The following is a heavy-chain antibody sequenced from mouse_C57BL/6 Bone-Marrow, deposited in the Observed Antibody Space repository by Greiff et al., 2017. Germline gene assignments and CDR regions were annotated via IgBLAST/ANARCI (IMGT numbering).Heavy chain of an antibody. CDR3: TRRRRWLRQRGNYFDY. CDR2: IRNKANNHAT. Sequence: EVQLVESGGGLVQPGGSMKLSCAASGFTFSDAWMDWVRQSPEKGLEWVAEIRNKANNHATYYAESVKGRFTISRDDSKSSVYLQMNSLRTEDTGIYYCTRRRRWLRQRGNYFDYWGQGTTLTVSS. CDR1: GFTFSDAW. J-gene: IGHJ2*01. V-gene: IGHV6-6*01. D-gene: IGHD2-2*01.